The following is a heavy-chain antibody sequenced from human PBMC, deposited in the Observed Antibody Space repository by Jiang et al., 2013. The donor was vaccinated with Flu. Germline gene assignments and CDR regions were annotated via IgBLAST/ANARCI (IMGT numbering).Heavy chain of an antibody. Sequence: SCKASGGTFSSYAISWVRQAPGQGLEWMGGIIPIFGTANYAQKFQGRVTITADKSTSTAYMELSSLRSEDTAVYYCARVYNWNYYYFDYWGQGTLVTVSS. CDR3: ARVYNWNYYYFDY. CDR1: GGTFSSYA. CDR2: IIPIFGTA. J-gene: IGHJ4*02. D-gene: IGHD1-7*01. V-gene: IGHV1-69*06.